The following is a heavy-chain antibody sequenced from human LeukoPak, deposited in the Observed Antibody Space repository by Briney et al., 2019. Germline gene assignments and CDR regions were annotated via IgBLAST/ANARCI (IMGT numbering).Heavy chain of an antibody. J-gene: IGHJ4*02. CDR2: IKQDGSEK. CDR1: GFTFSSYW. V-gene: IGHV3-7*01. Sequence: GGSLRLSCEGSGFTFSSYWMSWVRQAPGKGLEWVANIKQDGSEKYYVDSVKGRFTISRDNAKNSLYLQMNSLRAEDTAVYYCAREARFLECLDYWGQGTLVTVSS. D-gene: IGHD3-3*01. CDR3: AREARFLECLDY.